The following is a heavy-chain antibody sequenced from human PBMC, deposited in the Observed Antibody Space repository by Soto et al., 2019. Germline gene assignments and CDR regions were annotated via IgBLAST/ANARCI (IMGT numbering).Heavy chain of an antibody. J-gene: IGHJ4*02. CDR3: AKDVGSYYYDTSAYLYDY. CDR2: ISWNSATL. CDR1: GFIFEDFA. D-gene: IGHD3-22*01. V-gene: IGHV3-9*01. Sequence: GGSLRLSCVGSGFIFEDFAMNWVRQVPGKGLEWVSGISWNSATLAYADSVKGRFIVSRDNAKNILYLQVNSLRAEDAALYYCAKDVGSYYYDTSAYLYDYWGQGTLVTVSS.